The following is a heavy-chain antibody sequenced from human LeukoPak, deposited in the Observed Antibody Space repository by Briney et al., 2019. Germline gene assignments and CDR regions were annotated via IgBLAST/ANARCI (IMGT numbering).Heavy chain of an antibody. CDR2: IFYSGST. J-gene: IGHJ6*02. CDR1: GGSINPYY. CDR3: ARDDFDRRYYYYGMDV. V-gene: IGHV4-59*08. Sequence: SETLSLTCTVSGGSINPYYWSWIRQPPGKGLEWIGNIFYSGSTMYNPSLQSRVTISVDTSKNQFSLKLSSVTAADTAVYYCARDDFDRRYYYYGMDVWGQGTTVTVSS. D-gene: IGHD3-9*01.